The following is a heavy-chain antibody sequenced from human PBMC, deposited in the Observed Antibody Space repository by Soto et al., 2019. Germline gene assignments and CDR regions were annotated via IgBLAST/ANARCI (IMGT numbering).Heavy chain of an antibody. Sequence: SETLSLTCTVSGASISGFCWSWIRKSAGKGLEWIGRIYATGTTDYNPSLKSRVMMSVDTSKKQFSLKLRSVTAADTAVYYCVRDGTKTLRDWFDPWGQGISVTVS. D-gene: IGHD1-1*01. CDR3: VRDGTKTLRDWFDP. CDR1: GASISGFC. J-gene: IGHJ5*02. V-gene: IGHV4-4*07. CDR2: IYATGTT.